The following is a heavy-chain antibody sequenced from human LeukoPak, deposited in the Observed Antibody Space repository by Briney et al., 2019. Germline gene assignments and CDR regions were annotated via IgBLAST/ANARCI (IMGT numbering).Heavy chain of an antibody. J-gene: IGHJ5*02. CDR3: ARVMTGEWNWFDP. CDR1: GFTFSSYV. CDR2: INGDGSRA. D-gene: IGHD7-27*01. Sequence: GGSLRLSCAASGFTFSSYVMSWVRQGPGKGLVWVSRINGDGSRATYADSVTGRFTISRDNAKNTVYLQMNSLRAEDTAVYFCARVMTGEWNWFDPWGQGTLDTVSS. V-gene: IGHV3-74*01.